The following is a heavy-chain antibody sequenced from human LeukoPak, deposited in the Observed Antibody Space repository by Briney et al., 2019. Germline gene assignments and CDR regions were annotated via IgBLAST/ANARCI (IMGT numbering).Heavy chain of an antibody. D-gene: IGHD3-10*01. CDR3: ARDGRHYYGSGSYYLDWFDP. CDR2: IKQDGSEK. J-gene: IGHJ5*02. CDR1: GFTFSSYW. V-gene: IGHV3-7*03. Sequence: PGGSLRLSCAASGFTFSSYWMSWVRQAPGKGLEWVANIKQDGSEKYYVDSVKGRFTISRDNAKNSLYLQMNNLRAEDTAFYHCARDGRHYYGSGSYYLDWFDPWGQGTLVTVSS.